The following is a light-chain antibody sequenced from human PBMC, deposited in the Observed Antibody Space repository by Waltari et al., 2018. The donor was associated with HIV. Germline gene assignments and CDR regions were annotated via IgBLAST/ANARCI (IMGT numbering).Light chain of an antibody. CDR1: SGNIASNY. Sequence: NFMLTQPHSVSESPGKTVTISCTRSSGNIASNYVQWYQLRPGTSPTTVIYEDNQRPSGVPDRFSGSIDSSSNSASLIISGLKTEDEADYYCQSYDSSNFWVFGGGTKLTVL. CDR2: EDN. V-gene: IGLV6-57*01. CDR3: QSYDSSNFWV. J-gene: IGLJ3*02.